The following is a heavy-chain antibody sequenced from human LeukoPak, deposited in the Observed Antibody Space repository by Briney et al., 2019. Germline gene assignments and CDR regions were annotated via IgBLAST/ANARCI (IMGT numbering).Heavy chain of an antibody. CDR1: RNTFTNYW. CDR2: LFPGDSET. Sequence: GESLKISCKGARNTFTNYWLGWVRQLPGKGLEWVVILFPGDSETRYSPSFQGQVTMSVDKSTSTAYLQWASLKASDTAIYFCARLSTRLLDHWGQGTRVTVSS. V-gene: IGHV5-51*01. J-gene: IGHJ4*02. CDR3: ARLSTRLLDH. D-gene: IGHD3-3*01.